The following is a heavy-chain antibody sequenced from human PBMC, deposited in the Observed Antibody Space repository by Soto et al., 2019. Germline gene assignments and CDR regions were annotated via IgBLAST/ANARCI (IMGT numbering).Heavy chain of an antibody. CDR3: ASDRGKAAAVQSCMDV. CDR1: GFTFSSYG. CDR2: IWYDGSTK. D-gene: IGHD6-13*01. V-gene: IGHV3-33*01. Sequence: GGSLRLSCAASGFTFSSYGMHWVRQAPGKGLEWVAAIWYDGSTKYYVDSVKGRFTISRDNSKNTLYLQMNSLRAEDTAVYYCASDRGKAAAVQSCMDVWGQGTTVTVSS. J-gene: IGHJ6*02.